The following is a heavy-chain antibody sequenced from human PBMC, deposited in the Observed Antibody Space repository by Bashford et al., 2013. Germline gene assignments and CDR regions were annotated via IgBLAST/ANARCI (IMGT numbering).Heavy chain of an antibody. CDR2: INLDGSEK. J-gene: IGHJ4*02. D-gene: IGHD3-10*01. V-gene: IGHV3-7*04. Sequence: VRQAPGKGLEWVGNINLDGSEKYYVESVKGRFTMSRDNGKNSLYLQMNNLRAEDTAVYYCARVSWGSGSSPDYWGQGTLVTVSS. CDR3: ARVSWGSGSSPDY.